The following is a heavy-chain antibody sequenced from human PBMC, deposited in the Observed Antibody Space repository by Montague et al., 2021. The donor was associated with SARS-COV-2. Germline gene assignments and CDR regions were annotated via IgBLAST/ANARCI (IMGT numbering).Heavy chain of an antibody. J-gene: IGHJ4*02. CDR3: ARVSVEMATMKLCYCYDLDD. CDR2: IYYSGST. CDR1: GGSISSGGYY. Sequence: TLSLTCTVSGGSISSGGYYWSWIRQPPGKGLECIGYIYYSGSTYYNPSLKSRVTISVDTSKNQSSLKLSSVTAADTAVYYCARVSVEMATMKLCYCYDLDDWGQGTLVTVSS. V-gene: IGHV4-31*03. D-gene: IGHD5-24*01.